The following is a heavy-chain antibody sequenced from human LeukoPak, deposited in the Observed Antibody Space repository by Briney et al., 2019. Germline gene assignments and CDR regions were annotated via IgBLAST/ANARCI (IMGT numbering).Heavy chain of an antibody. V-gene: IGHV3-7*01. D-gene: IGHD1-26*01. CDR2: IKQDGSET. CDR1: GLIPSDHY. Sequence: GGSLRLSCAASGLIPSDHYMDWVRQAPGKGLEWVASIKQDGSETYYVDSVKGRFTISRDNAKNLVYLQMNSLRAEDTAAYYCARDPYSGSYGPYYYYYMDVWGKGTTVTISS. J-gene: IGHJ6*03. CDR3: ARDPYSGSYGPYYYYYMDV.